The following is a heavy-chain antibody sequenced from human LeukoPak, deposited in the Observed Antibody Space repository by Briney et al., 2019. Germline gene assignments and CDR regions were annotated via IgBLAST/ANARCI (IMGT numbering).Heavy chain of an antibody. J-gene: IGHJ4*02. D-gene: IGHD4-17*01. CDR2: INPNSGGT. CDR3: ARTTYGDYEVELDY. Sequence: ASVKVSCKASGYTFTGYYMHWVRQAPGQGLEWMGWINPNSGGTNYAQKFQGRVTMTRDTSISTAYMELSRLRSDDTAVYYCARTTYGDYEVELDYRGQGTLVTVSS. V-gene: IGHV1-2*02. CDR1: GYTFTGYY.